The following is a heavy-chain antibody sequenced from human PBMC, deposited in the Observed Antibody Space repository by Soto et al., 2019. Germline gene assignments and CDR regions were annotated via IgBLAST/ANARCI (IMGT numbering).Heavy chain of an antibody. J-gene: IGHJ5*02. D-gene: IGHD3-3*01. Sequence: PSETLSLTCTVSGGSINSGGYYWSWIRQHPGKGLEWIGYIYYSGNTYYNPSLKSRATISVDTSENQFSLRLTSVTAADTAVYYCARVGPRDDFWSGSHWFDPWGQGTLVTVSS. V-gene: IGHV4-31*03. CDR1: GGSINSGGYY. CDR2: IYYSGNT. CDR3: ARVGPRDDFWSGSHWFDP.